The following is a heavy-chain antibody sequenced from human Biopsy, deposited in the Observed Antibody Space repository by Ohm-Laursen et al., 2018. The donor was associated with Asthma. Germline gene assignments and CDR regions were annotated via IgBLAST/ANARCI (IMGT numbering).Heavy chain of an antibody. CDR2: ISVYNGNT. Sequence: GASVKVSCNTSGYTFNSAGITWVRQAPGQGLEWMGWISVYNGNTKVAQKLQDRVTMITDTSTSTAYMELSGLRSDDTAVYFCARAVDYSHYYGIDVWGQGTTVTVS. CDR1: GYTFNSAG. V-gene: IGHV1-18*01. J-gene: IGHJ6*02. D-gene: IGHD3-10*01. CDR3: ARAVDYSHYYGIDV.